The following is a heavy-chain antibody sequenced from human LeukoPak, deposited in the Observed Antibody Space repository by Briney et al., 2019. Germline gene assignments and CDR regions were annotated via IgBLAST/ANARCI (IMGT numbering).Heavy chain of an antibody. J-gene: IGHJ3*02. CDR1: GYTFTSYG. Sequence: ASVKVSCKASGYTFTSYGISWVRQAPGQGLEWMGWISAYNGNTNYAQKLQGRVTMTRDTSISTAYMELSRLRSDDTAVYYCARDIDSDSAFDIWGQGTMVTVSS. D-gene: IGHD2-15*01. V-gene: IGHV1-18*01. CDR2: ISAYNGNT. CDR3: ARDIDSDSAFDI.